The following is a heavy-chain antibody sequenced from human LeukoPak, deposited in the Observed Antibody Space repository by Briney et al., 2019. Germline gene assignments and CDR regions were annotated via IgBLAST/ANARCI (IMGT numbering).Heavy chain of an antibody. CDR1: GYTFTDHY. CDR3: ARATLDAAMVYWYFDL. D-gene: IGHD5-18*01. Sequence: GASVTLSCKASGYTFTDHYMHWVRQAPGPGPEWMGVIHPSGGSSTSAQKFQGRVTMTTDTPTNKVYVELRSLTSDDTAVYFCARATLDAAMVYWYFDLWGRGTLVTVSS. J-gene: IGHJ2*01. V-gene: IGHV1-46*01. CDR2: IHPSGGSS.